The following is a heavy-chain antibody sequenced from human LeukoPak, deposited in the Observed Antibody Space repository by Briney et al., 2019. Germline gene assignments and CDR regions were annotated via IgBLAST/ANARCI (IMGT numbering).Heavy chain of an antibody. D-gene: IGHD5-12*01. CDR3: ARRSSLVGLRSKNFDY. J-gene: IGHJ4*02. CDR2: IYYSGST. CDR1: GGSISSGDYY. Sequence: PSQTLSLTCTVSGGSISSGDYYWSWIRQPPEKGLEWIGYIYYSGSTYYNPSLKGRVTISVDTSKNQFSLKLSSVTAADTAVYYCARRSSLVGLRSKNFDYWGQGTLVTVSS. V-gene: IGHV4-30-4*08.